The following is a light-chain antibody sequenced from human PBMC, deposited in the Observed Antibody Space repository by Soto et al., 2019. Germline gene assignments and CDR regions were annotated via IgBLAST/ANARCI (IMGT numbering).Light chain of an antibody. V-gene: IGKV3-20*01. Sequence: VLTQSPGTLSLSPGERATLSCRASQSVSNNYLAWYQQKPGQAPRLLIYGASSRATGIPDRFAGSGSGTDFTLTISRLEPEDFAVYYCQQYGSSPRTFGQGT. CDR2: GAS. J-gene: IGKJ1*01. CDR3: QQYGSSPRT. CDR1: QSVSNNY.